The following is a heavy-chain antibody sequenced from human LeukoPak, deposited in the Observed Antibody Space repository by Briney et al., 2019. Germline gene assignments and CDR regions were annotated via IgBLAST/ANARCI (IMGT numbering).Heavy chain of an antibody. V-gene: IGHV3-66*02. CDR2: SYSGGST. J-gene: IGHJ4*02. CDR1: GLTVSSNY. CDR3: AGVKKSIPGGRGATEY. D-gene: IGHD1-26*01. Sequence: GGSLRLSCAASGLTVSSNYMSWVRQAPGKGLEWVSGSYSGGSTHSADSVKGRFTISRDNSKNTLYLQMNSLRVEDTAMYYCAGVKKSIPGGRGATEYWGQGTLVTVSS.